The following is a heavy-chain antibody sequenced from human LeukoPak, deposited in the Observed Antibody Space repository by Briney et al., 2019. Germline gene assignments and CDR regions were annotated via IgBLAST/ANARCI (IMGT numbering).Heavy chain of an antibody. CDR1: GFTFSSYS. J-gene: IGHJ4*02. CDR2: ISSSSSYI. Sequence: PGGSLRLSCAASGFTFSSYSMNWVRQAPGKGLEWVSSISSSSSYIYYADSVKGRFTISRDNAKNSLYLQVNSLRAEDTAVYYCARDLGGVWDYWGQGTLVTVSS. D-gene: IGHD2-8*01. CDR3: ARDLGGVWDY. V-gene: IGHV3-21*01.